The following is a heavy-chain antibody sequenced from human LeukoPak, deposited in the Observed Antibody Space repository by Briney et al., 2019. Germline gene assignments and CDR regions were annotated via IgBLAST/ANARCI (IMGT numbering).Heavy chain of an antibody. J-gene: IGHJ4*02. Sequence: GGSLRLSCAASGFTFSSYSMNWVRQAPGKGLEWVSSISSSSSYIYYADSVKGRFTISRDNAKNSLYLQMNSLRAEDTAVYYCASLTIAVAGIRLNCWGQGTLVTVSS. CDR3: ASLTIAVAGIRLNC. CDR1: GFTFSSYS. V-gene: IGHV3-21*01. D-gene: IGHD6-19*01. CDR2: ISSSSSYI.